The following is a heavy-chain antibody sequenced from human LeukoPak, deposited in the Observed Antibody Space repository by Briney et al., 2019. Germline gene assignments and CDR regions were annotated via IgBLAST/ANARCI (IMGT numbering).Heavy chain of an antibody. D-gene: IGHD3-22*01. Sequence: ASVKVSCKASGYTFTSYGISWERQAPGQGLEWMGWISAYNGNTNYAQKLQGRVTMTTDTSTSTAYMELRSLRSDDTAVYYCARESEEYYYDSSGYFDYWGQGTLVTVSS. CDR3: ARESEEYYYDSSGYFDY. CDR1: GYTFTSYG. J-gene: IGHJ4*02. V-gene: IGHV1-18*01. CDR2: ISAYNGNT.